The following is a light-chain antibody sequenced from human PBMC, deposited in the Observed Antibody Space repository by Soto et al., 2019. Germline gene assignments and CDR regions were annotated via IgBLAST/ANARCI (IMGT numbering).Light chain of an antibody. CDR2: DVS. CDR3: SSYTIGNTWV. V-gene: IGLV2-14*03. Sequence: QSVLTQPASVSGSPGQSITISCTGTSSDVGGYNYVSWYQQHPGRAPKLIISDVSNRPSGISNRFSGSKSGNTASLAISGLHAEDEADYYCSSYTIGNTWVFGGGTKLTVL. J-gene: IGLJ3*02. CDR1: SSDVGGYNY.